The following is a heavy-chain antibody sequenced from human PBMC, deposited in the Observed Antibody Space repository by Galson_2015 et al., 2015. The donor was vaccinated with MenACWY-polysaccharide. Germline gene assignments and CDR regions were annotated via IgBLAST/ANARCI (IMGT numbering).Heavy chain of an antibody. CDR2: IQYDGSQK. V-gene: IGHV3-33*01. CDR1: GSRFSNSG. D-gene: IGHD3-10*02. CDR3: AREGSRIVFHAVDI. Sequence: SLRLSCAASGSRFSNSGMHWVRQAPGKGLEWVAVIQYDGSQKQYTDSVRGRFSISRDNSKNTLYLEMNSLRAEDTALYYCAREGSRIVFHAVDIWGQGTMVVVSS. J-gene: IGHJ3*02.